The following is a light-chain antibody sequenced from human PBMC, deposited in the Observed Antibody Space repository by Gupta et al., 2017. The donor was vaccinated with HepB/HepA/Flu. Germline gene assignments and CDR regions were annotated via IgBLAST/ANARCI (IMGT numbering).Light chain of an antibody. CDR1: QSISSY. V-gene: IGKV1-39*01. CDR3: QHSNSTPIT. Sequence: DIQMTQSPSSLSASVGDRVTITCRASQSISSYLNWYQQKPGKAPKLLIFAASSLKSGVPSRCSGSGSGTYFTLTISRLQPEYVANYCCQHSNSTPITFGQGTKVEIK. CDR2: AAS. J-gene: IGKJ2*01.